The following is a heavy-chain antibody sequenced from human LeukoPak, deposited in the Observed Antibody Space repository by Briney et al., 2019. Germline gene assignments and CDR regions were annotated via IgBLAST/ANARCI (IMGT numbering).Heavy chain of an antibody. CDR1: GGSISSYY. D-gene: IGHD7-27*01. CDR2: ISSSGTT. Sequence: SETLSLTCTVSGGSISSYYWSWIRQSAGKGLEWIGRISSSGTTNYNPSLKSRVTMSVDTSKNQFSLRVTSVTAADTAVYYCARNYNWGDANYYYYMDIWGKGITVTVSS. J-gene: IGHJ6*03. V-gene: IGHV4-4*07. CDR3: ARNYNWGDANYYYYMDI.